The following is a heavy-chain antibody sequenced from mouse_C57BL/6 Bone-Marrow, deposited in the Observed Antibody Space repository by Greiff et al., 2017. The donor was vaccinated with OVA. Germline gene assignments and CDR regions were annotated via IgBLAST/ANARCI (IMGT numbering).Heavy chain of an antibody. Sequence: EVQLQQSGAELVRPGASVKLSCTASGFNIKDYYMHWVKQSPEQGLEWIGRIDPEDGDTEYAPKFQGKATMTADTSSNTAYLQLRSLTSEDTAVYYCTIIYYDLDVAYWGQGTTLTVSS. CDR1: GFNIKDYY. J-gene: IGHJ2*01. CDR3: TIIYYDLDVAY. D-gene: IGHD1-1*01. CDR2: IDPEDGDT. V-gene: IGHV14-1*01.